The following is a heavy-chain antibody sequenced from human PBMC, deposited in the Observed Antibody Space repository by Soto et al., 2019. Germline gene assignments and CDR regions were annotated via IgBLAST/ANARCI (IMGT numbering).Heavy chain of an antibody. J-gene: IGHJ6*03. Sequence: ASVKVSCKASGYAFTSYGISWVRQAPGQGLERMGWISAYNGNTNYAQKLQGRVTMTTDTSTSTAYMELRSLRSDDTAVYYCAREGMGGSSWYYYYYMDVWGKGTTVTVSS. D-gene: IGHD6-13*01. V-gene: IGHV1-18*01. CDR1: GYAFTSYG. CDR2: ISAYNGNT. CDR3: AREGMGGSSWYYYYYMDV.